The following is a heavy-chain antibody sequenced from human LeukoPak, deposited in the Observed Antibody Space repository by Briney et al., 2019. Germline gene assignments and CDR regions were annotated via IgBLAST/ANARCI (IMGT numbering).Heavy chain of an antibody. CDR1: GFTFSSYG. CDR2: VSNSGDYI. D-gene: IGHD2-8*01. V-gene: IGHV3-21*06. Sequence: GGTLRLSCAASGFTFSSYGMTWVRQAPGKGLEWVSSVSNSGDYIHYADSVKGRFTISRDNSKNSLYLQMNSLRAEDTAVYYCARALIGYYFDYWGQGTLVTVSS. CDR3: ARALIGYYFDY. J-gene: IGHJ4*02.